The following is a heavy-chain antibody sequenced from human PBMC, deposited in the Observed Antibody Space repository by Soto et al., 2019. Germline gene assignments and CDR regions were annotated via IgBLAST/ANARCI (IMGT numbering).Heavy chain of an antibody. Sequence: QVQLQESGPGLVKPSGTLSLTCAVSGGSFTSNNWWTWVRHPPGQGLEWIGEIYRTRTTNYNPSLKSRVTISLDKSENQFSLKVTSLTAADTAVYYCASRDPGTSVDYWGQGTLVTVSS. V-gene: IGHV4-4*02. D-gene: IGHD1-7*01. CDR1: GGSFTSNNW. CDR2: IYRTRTT. J-gene: IGHJ4*02. CDR3: ASRDPGTSVDY.